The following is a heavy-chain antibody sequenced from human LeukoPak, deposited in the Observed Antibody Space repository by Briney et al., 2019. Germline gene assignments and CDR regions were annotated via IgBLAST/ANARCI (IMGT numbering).Heavy chain of an antibody. CDR3: ARDQYYYVWGSYRPYFDY. J-gene: IGHJ4*02. CDR2: ISPYNGNT. V-gene: IGHV1-18*01. Sequence: GASVKVSCKPFGYTYTSYGIIWGRQAPGQGVEWMGSISPYNGNTNYAQKRQGRVTMTTDTSTSTAYMELRSLRSDDTDVYYCARDQYYYVWGSYRPYFDYWGQGTLVTVSS. D-gene: IGHD3-16*02. CDR1: GYTYTSYG.